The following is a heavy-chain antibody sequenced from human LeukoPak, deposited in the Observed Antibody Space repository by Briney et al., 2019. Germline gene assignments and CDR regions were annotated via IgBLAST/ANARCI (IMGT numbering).Heavy chain of an antibody. V-gene: IGHV4-31*03. CDR2: IYYSGST. CDR3: ARNAGRSFDI. Sequence: SGTLSLTCTVSGGSISSGGYYWSWIRQHPGKGLEWIGYIYYSGSTYYNPSLKSRVSISVDTSKNQFSLKLSSVTAADTAVYYCARNAGRSFDIWGQGTMVTVSS. D-gene: IGHD3-10*01. CDR1: GGSISSGGYY. J-gene: IGHJ3*02.